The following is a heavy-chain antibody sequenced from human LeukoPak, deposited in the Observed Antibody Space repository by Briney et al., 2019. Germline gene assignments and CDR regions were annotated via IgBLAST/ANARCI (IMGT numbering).Heavy chain of an antibody. D-gene: IGHD5-18*01. J-gene: IGHJ4*02. CDR2: ISYDGSNK. V-gene: IGHV3-30-3*01. CDR1: GFTFSSYA. CDR3: ARDLGTAMVLASFDY. Sequence: PGRSLRLSCAASGFTFSSYAMHWVRQAPGKGLEWVAVISYDGSNKYYADCVKGRFTISRDNSKNTLYLQMNSLRAEDTAVYYCARDLGTAMVLASFDYWGQGTLVAVSS.